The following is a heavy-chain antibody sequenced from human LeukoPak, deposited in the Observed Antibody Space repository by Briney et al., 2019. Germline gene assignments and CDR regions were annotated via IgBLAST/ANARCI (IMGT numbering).Heavy chain of an antibody. CDR1: GYTFTGYY. D-gene: IGHD3-3*01. Sequence: GASVKVSCKASGYTFTGYYMHWVRQAPGQGLEWMGWINPNSGGTNYAQKFQGRVTMTRDTPISTAYMELSRLRSDDTAVYYCARDIAYYDFWSGAGDYWGQGTLVTVSS. CDR3: ARDIAYYDFWSGAGDY. V-gene: IGHV1-2*02. CDR2: INPNSGGT. J-gene: IGHJ4*02.